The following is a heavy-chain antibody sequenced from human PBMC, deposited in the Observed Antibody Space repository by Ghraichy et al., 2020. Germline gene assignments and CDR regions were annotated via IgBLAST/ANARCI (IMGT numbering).Heavy chain of an antibody. J-gene: IGHJ4*02. V-gene: IGHV3-15*01. CDR2: IKSKTDGGTT. CDR3: TTVFRGGYSYGHDY. D-gene: IGHD5-18*01. Sequence: GGSLRLSCAASGFTFSNAWMSWVRQAPGKGLEWVGRIKSKTDGGTTDYAAPVKGRFTISRDDSKNTLYLQMNSLKTEDTAVYYCTTVFRGGYSYGHDYWGQGTLVTVSS. CDR1: GFTFSNAW.